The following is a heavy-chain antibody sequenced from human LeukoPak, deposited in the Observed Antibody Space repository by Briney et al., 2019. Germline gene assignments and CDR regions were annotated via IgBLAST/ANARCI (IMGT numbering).Heavy chain of an antibody. CDR1: GGSISSSSYY. D-gene: IGHD5-12*01. CDR2: IYYSGST. V-gene: IGHV4-39*01. Sequence: SETLSLTCTVSGGSISSSSYYWGWIRQPPGKGLEWIGSIYYSGSTYYNPSLKSRVTISVDTSKNQFSLKLSSVTAADTAVYYCARHAVVDAYPRYFQHWGQGILITVSS. CDR3: ARHAVVDAYPRYFQH. J-gene: IGHJ1*01.